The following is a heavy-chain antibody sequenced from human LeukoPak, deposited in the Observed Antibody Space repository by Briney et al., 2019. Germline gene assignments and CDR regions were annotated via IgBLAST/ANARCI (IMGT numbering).Heavy chain of an antibody. CDR2: IKSKTDGETT. CDR1: GFTFTNAW. J-gene: IGHJ4*02. Sequence: PGGSLRLSCVDSGFTFTNAWMSWVRQAPGKGLEWIGRIKSKTDGETTNYAEPVRGRFTISRDDSKSAVYLQMNSLKIEDTAVYYCTTDLGTYYHGSQRLIPIDYWGQGTLVTISS. V-gene: IGHV3-15*01. CDR3: TTDLGTYYHGSQRLIPIDY. D-gene: IGHD3-10*01.